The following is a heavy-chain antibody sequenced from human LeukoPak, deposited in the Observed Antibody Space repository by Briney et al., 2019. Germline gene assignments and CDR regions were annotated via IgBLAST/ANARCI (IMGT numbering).Heavy chain of an antibody. CDR2: ISSSSDTI. V-gene: IGHV3-48*02. Sequence: HPGGSLRLSCAASGFTFISYSMHWVRQAPGKGLEWVSYISSSSDTIYYADSVKGRFTISRDNAKNSLYLQMNSLRDEDTAVYYCARAMVRGVIPGCQGSLVTVSS. J-gene: IGHJ5*02. D-gene: IGHD3-10*01. CDR3: ARAMVRGVIP. CDR1: GFTFISYS.